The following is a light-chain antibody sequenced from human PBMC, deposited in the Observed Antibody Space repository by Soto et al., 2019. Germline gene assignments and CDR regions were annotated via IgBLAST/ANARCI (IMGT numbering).Light chain of an antibody. V-gene: IGLV2-23*03. J-gene: IGLJ2*01. CDR1: SSDVGSYNL. Sequence: QSALTQPASVSGSPGQSITISCTGTSSDVGSYNLVSWYQQHPGKAPELMIYEGSKRPSGVSNRFSGSKSGNTASLTISGLQAGDEADYYCCSYAGGSTFVVVFGGGTKVTVL. CDR2: EGS. CDR3: CSYAGGSTFVVV.